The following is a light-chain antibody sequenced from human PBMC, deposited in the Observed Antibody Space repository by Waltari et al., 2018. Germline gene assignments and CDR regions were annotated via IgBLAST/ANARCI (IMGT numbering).Light chain of an antibody. Sequence: QSALTQPRSVSGSPGQSVTISCTGTSSDIGNYNYVSWYQHHPGKAPRLMIYDVTKRLSVVPARFSGSISGNMPSLTISGLQAEDEADYYCCSYAGFYSYYAFGTGTQATVL. CDR3: CSYAGFYSYYA. J-gene: IGLJ1*01. CDR2: DVT. CDR1: SSDIGNYNY. V-gene: IGLV2-11*01.